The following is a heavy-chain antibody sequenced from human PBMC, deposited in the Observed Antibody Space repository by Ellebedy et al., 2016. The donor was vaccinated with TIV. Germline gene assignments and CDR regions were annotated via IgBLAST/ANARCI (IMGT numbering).Heavy chain of an antibody. CDR1: GFTFSSYG. Sequence: GESLKISXAASGFTFSSYGMHWVRQAPGKGLEWVAVISYDGSNKYYADSVKGRFTISRDNSKNTLYLQMNSLRAEDTAVYYCAKDRKYQLLERTMDVWGKGTTVTVSS. D-gene: IGHD2-2*01. J-gene: IGHJ6*03. CDR3: AKDRKYQLLERTMDV. CDR2: ISYDGSNK. V-gene: IGHV3-30*18.